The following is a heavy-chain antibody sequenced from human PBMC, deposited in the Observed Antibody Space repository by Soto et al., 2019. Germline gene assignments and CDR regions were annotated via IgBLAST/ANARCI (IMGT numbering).Heavy chain of an antibody. Sequence: SETLSLTCAISGAPITWGDYSWNWIRQPPGKGLEWIGYIFHGGSTYYNPSLRSRVTISVDRSRTQLSLKMSSVTAADTAVYYGASGRVVVPAAVMFNCLDPWGQGALVTVSS. CDR3: ASGRVVVPAAVMFNCLDP. D-gene: IGHD2-2*01. J-gene: IGHJ5*02. V-gene: IGHV4-30-2*01. CDR2: IFHGGST. CDR1: GAPITWGDYS.